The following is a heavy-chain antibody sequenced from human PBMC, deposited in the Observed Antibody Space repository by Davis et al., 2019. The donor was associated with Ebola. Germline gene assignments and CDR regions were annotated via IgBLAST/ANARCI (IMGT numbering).Heavy chain of an antibody. CDR3: AREGITGGAFSGYYYYGMDV. V-gene: IGHV4-59*01. Sequence: MPSETLSLTCTVSGGSISSYYWSWIRQPPGKGLEWIGYIYYSGSTNYNPSLKSRVTISVDTSKNQFSLKLSSVTAADTAVYYCAREGITGGAFSGYYYYGMDVWGQGTTVTVSS. J-gene: IGHJ6*02. CDR1: GGSISSYY. D-gene: IGHD7-27*01. CDR2: IYYSGST.